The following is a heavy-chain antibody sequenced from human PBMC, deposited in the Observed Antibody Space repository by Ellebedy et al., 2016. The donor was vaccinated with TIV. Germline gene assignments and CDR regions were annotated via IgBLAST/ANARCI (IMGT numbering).Heavy chain of an antibody. CDR3: ARDPMTLARGMDV. CDR1: GFPFSSYD. Sequence: GESLKISCAASGFPFSSYDMHWVRQAPGKGLEWVSLICTAADTYYANSVKGRFTISRDNAKNSLYLQMNSLRAEDTAVYYCARDPMTLARGMDVWGHGTSVTVSS. CDR2: ICTAADT. D-gene: IGHD3/OR15-3a*01. V-gene: IGHV3-13*01. J-gene: IGHJ6*02.